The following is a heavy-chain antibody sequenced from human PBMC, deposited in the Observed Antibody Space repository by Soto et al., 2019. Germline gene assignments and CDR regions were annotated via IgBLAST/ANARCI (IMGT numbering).Heavy chain of an antibody. D-gene: IGHD6-13*01. J-gene: IGHJ4*02. Sequence: QVQLVESGGGVVQPGRSLRLSCAASGFTFSSYGMHWVRQAPGKGLEWVAVISYDGSNKYYADSVKGRFTISRDNSKTTLYLQMNSLRAEDTAVYYCVKQPLVLMFGDYWGQGTLVTVSS. CDR2: ISYDGSNK. CDR3: VKQPLVLMFGDY. CDR1: GFTFSSYG. V-gene: IGHV3-30*03.